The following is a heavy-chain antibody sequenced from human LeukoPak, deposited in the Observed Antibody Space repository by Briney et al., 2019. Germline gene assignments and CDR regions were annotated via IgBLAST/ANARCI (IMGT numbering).Heavy chain of an antibody. J-gene: IGHJ3*02. CDR2: IRAGGDAS. Sequence: GGSLRLSCAASGFTFSTYAMRWVRQAPGKGLEWVSSIRAGGDASYYADSVKGRFTISRDNAKNTLYLQMNSLRAEDTAVYYCARAPYYYDTSGFLIWGQGTMVTVSS. D-gene: IGHD3-22*01. V-gene: IGHV3-23*01. CDR3: ARAPYYYDTSGFLI. CDR1: GFTFSTYA.